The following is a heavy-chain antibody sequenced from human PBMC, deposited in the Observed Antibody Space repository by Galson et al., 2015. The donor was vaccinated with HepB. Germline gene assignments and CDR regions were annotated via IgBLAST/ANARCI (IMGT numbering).Heavy chain of an antibody. CDR2: ISYDGSNK. Sequence: SLRLSCAASGFTFSSYVMHWVRQAPGKGLEWVAFISYDGSNKYYADSVKGRFTISRDNSKNTLYLQMNSLRGEDTAVYYCARCRKTTSASTYYYGMDVWGQGTTVTVSS. CDR3: ARCRKTTSASTYYYGMDV. V-gene: IGHV3-30-3*01. CDR1: GFTFSSYV. J-gene: IGHJ6*02. D-gene: IGHD1/OR15-1a*01.